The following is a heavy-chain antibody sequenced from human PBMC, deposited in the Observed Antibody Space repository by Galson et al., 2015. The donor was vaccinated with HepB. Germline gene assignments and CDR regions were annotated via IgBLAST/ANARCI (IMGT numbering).Heavy chain of an antibody. CDR3: ARGPYFGELTRILVLQH. Sequence: SVKVSCKASGYTFTSFGISWVRQAPGQGLEWVGWIRPDNGGTNYAQNLQDRVTMSTDTSTSTAYMELRSLRYDDTAVYYCARGPYFGELTRILVLQHWGQCSLVTVSS. D-gene: IGHD3-10*01. CDR2: IRPDNGGT. J-gene: IGHJ1*01. CDR1: GYTFTSFG. V-gene: IGHV1-18*04.